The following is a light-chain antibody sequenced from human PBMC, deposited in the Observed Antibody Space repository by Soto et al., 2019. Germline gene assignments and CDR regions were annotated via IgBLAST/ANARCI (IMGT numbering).Light chain of an antibody. CDR3: QQYSSPPQT. Sequence: EIVLTQSPDTLSLSPGDRATLSCRASETVTGKYLAWYQQKAGRAPRLLIFAASNRATGIPDRFSGSGSGTDSTLTISRLEPEDFAVYFCQQYSSPPQTFGQGTKVDIK. CDR1: ETVTGKY. J-gene: IGKJ1*01. V-gene: IGKV3-20*01. CDR2: AAS.